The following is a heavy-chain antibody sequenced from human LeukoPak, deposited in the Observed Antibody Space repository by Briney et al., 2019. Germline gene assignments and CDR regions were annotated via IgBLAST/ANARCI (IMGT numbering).Heavy chain of an antibody. J-gene: IGHJ4*02. CDR3: ATETNGRHYDY. CDR2: IGPTGFDR. Sequence: PGGSLRLSCAASGFTVSGNYMSWVRQAPGKGLEWVASIGPTGFDRYHADSIKGRFTISRDNANNFLYLQMDSLRAEDTAVYYCATETNGRHYDYWGQGTLLTVSS. D-gene: IGHD1-14*01. V-gene: IGHV3-21*06. CDR1: GFTVSGNY.